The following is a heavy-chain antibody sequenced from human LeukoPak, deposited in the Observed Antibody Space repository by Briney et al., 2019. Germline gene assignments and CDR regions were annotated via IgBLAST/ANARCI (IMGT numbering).Heavy chain of an antibody. CDR2: IPHDRSNN. J-gene: IGHJ4*02. D-gene: IGHD3-10*01. CDR3: ARDLSGSYMSVY. CDR1: GFTFSNYA. V-gene: IGHV3-30-3*01. Sequence: PGGSLRLSCAASGFTFSNYAMHWARQAPGRGLEWVAFIPHDRSNNFHADSVKGRFTISRDNSKNTLYLQMNSLTDEDTAVYYCARDLSGSYMSVYWGQGSLVTVCS.